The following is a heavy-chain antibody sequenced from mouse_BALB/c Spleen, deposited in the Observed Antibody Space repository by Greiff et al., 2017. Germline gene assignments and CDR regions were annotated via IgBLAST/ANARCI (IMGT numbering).Heavy chain of an antibody. J-gene: IGHJ2*01. D-gene: IGHD6-5*01. CDR1: GFTFSSYA. CDR3: ARDAYPGFFDY. Sequence: DVKLVESGGGLVKPGGSLKLSCAASGFTFSSYAMSWVRQTPEKRLEWVASISSGGSTYYPDSVKGRFTISRDNARNILYLQMSSLRSEDTAMYYCARDAYPGFFDYWGQGTTLTVSS. CDR2: ISSGGST. V-gene: IGHV5-6-5*01.